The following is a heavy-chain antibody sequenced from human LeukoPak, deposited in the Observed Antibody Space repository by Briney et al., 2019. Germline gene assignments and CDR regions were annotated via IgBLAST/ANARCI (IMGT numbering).Heavy chain of an antibody. D-gene: IGHD5-18*01. J-gene: IGHJ4*02. CDR2: IYYSGST. V-gene: IGHV4-59*01. CDR1: GGSISSYY. Sequence: PSETLFLTCTVSGGSISSYYWSWIRQPPGKGLEWIGYIYYSGSTNYNPSLKSRVTISVDTSKNQFSLKLSSVTAADTAVYYCARGPVNTAMVSWDYWGQGTLVTVSS. CDR3: ARGPVNTAMVSWDY.